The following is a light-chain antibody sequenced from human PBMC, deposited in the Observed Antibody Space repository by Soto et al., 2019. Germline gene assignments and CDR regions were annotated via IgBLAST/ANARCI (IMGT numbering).Light chain of an antibody. CDR1: QSIRTY. CDR3: QQYYSFPWT. J-gene: IGKJ1*01. V-gene: IGKV1-39*01. Sequence: DIQMTQSPSSLSASVGDRLTITCRASQSIRTYLNWYQQKPGKAPELLIYAASTLQSGVPSRFSGSGSGTDFTLTISCLQSEDFATYYCQQYYSFPWTFGQGTKVDIK. CDR2: AAS.